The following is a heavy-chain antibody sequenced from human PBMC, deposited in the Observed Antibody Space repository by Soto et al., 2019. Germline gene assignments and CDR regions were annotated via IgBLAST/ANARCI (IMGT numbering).Heavy chain of an antibody. D-gene: IGHD2-15*01. CDR1: GGSISSGDYY. V-gene: IGHV4-30-4*01. Sequence: QVQLQESGPGLVKPSQTLSLTCTVSGGSISSGDYYWSWIRQPPGKGLEWIGYIYYSGSTYYNPSLKSRVTISVDTSKNHFSLKLSSVTAADTAVYYCASSVVVAAISFDYWGQGTLVTVSS. CDR3: ASSVVVAAISFDY. CDR2: IYYSGST. J-gene: IGHJ4*02.